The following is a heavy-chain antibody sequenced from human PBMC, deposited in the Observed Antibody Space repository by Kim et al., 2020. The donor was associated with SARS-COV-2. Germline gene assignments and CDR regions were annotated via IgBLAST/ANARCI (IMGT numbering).Heavy chain of an antibody. CDR2: ISSSSSTI. D-gene: IGHD5-18*01. Sequence: GGSLRLSCAASGFTFSSYSMNWVRQAPGKGLEWVSYISSSSSTIYYADSVKGRFTISRDNAKNSLYLQMNSLRDEDTAVYYCARDVNCGYSYGSCGMDVWGQGTTVTVSS. CDR1: GFTFSSYS. V-gene: IGHV3-48*02. J-gene: IGHJ6*02. CDR3: ARDVNCGYSYGSCGMDV.